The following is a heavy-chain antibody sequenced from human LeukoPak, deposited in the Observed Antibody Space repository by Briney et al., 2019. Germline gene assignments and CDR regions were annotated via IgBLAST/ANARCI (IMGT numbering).Heavy chain of an antibody. CDR2: IRYDGSNK. D-gene: IGHD3-10*01. Sequence: GGSLRLSCAASGFTFSRYGMHWVRQAPGKGLEWVAFIRYDGSNKYYVDSVKGRFTISRDDSKNTLYLQMSSLRAEDTAVYYCAKYYASGSSYFDYWGQGTLVTVSS. J-gene: IGHJ4*02. CDR1: GFTFSRYG. CDR3: AKYYASGSSYFDY. V-gene: IGHV3-30*02.